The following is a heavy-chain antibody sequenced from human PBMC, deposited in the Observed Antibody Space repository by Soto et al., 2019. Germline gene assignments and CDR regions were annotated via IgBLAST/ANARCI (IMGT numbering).Heavy chain of an antibody. J-gene: IGHJ6*02. CDR3: ARDNYGDGMDV. CDR2: MHTNGVS. D-gene: IGHD4-17*01. V-gene: IGHV4-4*08. Sequence: QVQLQESGPGLVKPSETLSLTCTVSGDSIISSYSSWIRQPPGKGLEWIGYMHTNGVSNFNPSLKSRVSISLDTSQNQFSLKLTSVTAADTAVYYCARDNYGDGMDVWGHGTTVAVSS. CDR1: GDSIISSY.